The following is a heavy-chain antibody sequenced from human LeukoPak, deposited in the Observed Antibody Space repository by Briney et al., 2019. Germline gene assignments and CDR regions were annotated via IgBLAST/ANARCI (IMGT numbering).Heavy chain of an antibody. J-gene: IGHJ4*02. CDR2: ISSSSSYI. Sequence: GGSLRLSCAASGLTVSNNYMSWVRKAPGKGLEWVSSISSSSSYIYYADSVKGRFTISRDNAKNSLYLQMNSLRAEDTAVYYCARGGIVATIRTTQHFDYWGQGTLVTVSS. D-gene: IGHD5-12*01. V-gene: IGHV3-21*01. CDR3: ARGGIVATIRTTQHFDY. CDR1: GLTVSNNY.